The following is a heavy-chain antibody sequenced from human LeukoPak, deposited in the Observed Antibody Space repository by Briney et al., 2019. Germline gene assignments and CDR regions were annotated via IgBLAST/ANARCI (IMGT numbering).Heavy chain of an antibody. CDR1: GGSISSGGYY. D-gene: IGHD3-3*01. Sequence: SETLSLTCTVSGGSISSGGYYWSWIRQHPGKGLEWIGYIYYSGSTYYNPSLKSRVTISVDTSKNQFSLKLSSVTAADTAVYYCARHVDFWSGYTEANWFDPWGQGTLVTVSS. CDR2: IYYSGST. V-gene: IGHV4-31*03. CDR3: ARHVDFWSGYTEANWFDP. J-gene: IGHJ5*02.